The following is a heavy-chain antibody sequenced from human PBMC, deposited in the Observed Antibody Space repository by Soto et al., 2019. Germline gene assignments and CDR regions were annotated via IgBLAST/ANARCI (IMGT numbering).Heavy chain of an antibody. Sequence: QVQLVQSGAEVKKPGASVRVSCKTSGYTFSDYVISWVRQAPGQGLEWVGWISASNGDSNFAQKVQGRVTLTTDTSRSTAYMEMRGLRFDDTAVYFCARAATTTEKYYYYMDVWGKGTTVTVSS. J-gene: IGHJ6*03. V-gene: IGHV1-18*01. CDR1: GYTFSDYV. CDR2: ISASNGDS. CDR3: ARAATTTEKYYYYMDV. D-gene: IGHD1-26*01.